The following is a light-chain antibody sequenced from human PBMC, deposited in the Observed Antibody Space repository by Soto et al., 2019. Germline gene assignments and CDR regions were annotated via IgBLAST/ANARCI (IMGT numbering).Light chain of an antibody. J-gene: IGKJ4*01. V-gene: IGKV4-1*01. CDR2: WAS. CDR1: QSVLYSSNNKNY. CDR3: QQYYRSPIT. Sequence: DIVMTQSPDSLTVSLGERATINCRSSQSVLYSSNNKNYLAWYQHKPGQPPKLLIYWASTRDYGVPDRFSGSGSGTDFTLTISTLQAEDVAVYSCQQYYRSPITFGGGTKVEIK.